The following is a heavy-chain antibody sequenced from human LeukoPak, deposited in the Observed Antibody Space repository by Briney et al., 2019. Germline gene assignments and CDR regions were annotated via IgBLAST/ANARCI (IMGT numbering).Heavy chain of an antibody. CDR1: GFTFDDYA. V-gene: IGHV3-9*01. J-gene: IGHJ6*03. CDR2: INWNSNNI. CDR3: AKDWSRVTQYYYYMDV. D-gene: IGHD2-21*02. Sequence: GGSLRLSCAASGFTFDDYAMHWVRQAPGKGLEWVSGINWNSNNIDYADSVKGRFTISRDNANNSLFLQMNSLRVEDTAVYYCAKDWSRVTQYYYYMDVWGKGTTVTVSS.